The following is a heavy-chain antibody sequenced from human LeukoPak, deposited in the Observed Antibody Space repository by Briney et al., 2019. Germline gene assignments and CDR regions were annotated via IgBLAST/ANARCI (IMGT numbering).Heavy chain of an antibody. Sequence: SETLSPTRPVHGDSIRRSSCYWGRVRKPRGTGLEWSESIYFSGRTYYNASLMSRFTRSVYTSKNQFSLRLSSLTAADTAVYFGARQTGSGLFSLPGGQGTLVTVSS. CDR3: ARQTGSGLFSLP. J-gene: IGHJ4*02. D-gene: IGHD3-10*01. CDR1: GDSIRRSSCY. V-gene: IGHV4-39*01. CDR2: IYFSGRT.